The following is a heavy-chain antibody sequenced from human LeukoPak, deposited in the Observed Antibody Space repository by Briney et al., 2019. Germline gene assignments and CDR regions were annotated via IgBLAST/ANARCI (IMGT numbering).Heavy chain of an antibody. Sequence: GESLKISCKGSGYSFTSYWISWVRQMPGKGLEWMGIIYPGDSDTRYSPSFQGQVTISADKSISTAYLEWRSLKASDTAMYYCARRYDDSGYAVDSWGQGTLVTVSS. CDR3: ARRYDDSGYAVDS. D-gene: IGHD3-22*01. V-gene: IGHV5-51*01. CDR2: IYPGDSDT. J-gene: IGHJ4*02. CDR1: GYSFTSYW.